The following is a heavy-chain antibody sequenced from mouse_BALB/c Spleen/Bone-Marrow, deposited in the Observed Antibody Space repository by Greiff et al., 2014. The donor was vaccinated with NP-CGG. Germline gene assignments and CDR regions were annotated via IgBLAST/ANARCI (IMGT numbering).Heavy chain of an antibody. J-gene: IGHJ3*01. CDR3: ARDVGYGNYFVY. D-gene: IGHD2-10*02. V-gene: IGHV7-1*02. Sequence: EVQLVESGGGLVQPGDSLRLSCATSGFTFSDFYMKWVRQPPGKGLEWIAASRNKAKYYTTEYSASVKGRFIVSRDTSQSVLYLQMNALRAEDTAIYYCARDVGYGNYFVYWGQGTLVTVSA. CDR2: SRNKAKYYTT. CDR1: GFTFSDFY.